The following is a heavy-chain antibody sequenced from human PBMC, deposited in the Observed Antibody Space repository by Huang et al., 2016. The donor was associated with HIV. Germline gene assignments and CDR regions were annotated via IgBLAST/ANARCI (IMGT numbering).Heavy chain of an antibody. D-gene: IGHD3-9*01. CDR1: GGSISSHH. Sequence: QVQLRESGPGLVKPSETLSLLCLVSGGSISSHHWSWMRQSPGKGLEWIGHIYYSGSTNYNPSRESRLTISLDTSKNEFSLKLSSVTAADTAIYYCARATSYFYDSDGYYFDYWGQGTLVTVSS. CDR2: IYYSGST. CDR3: ARATSYFYDSDGYYFDY. V-gene: IGHV4-59*11. J-gene: IGHJ4*02.